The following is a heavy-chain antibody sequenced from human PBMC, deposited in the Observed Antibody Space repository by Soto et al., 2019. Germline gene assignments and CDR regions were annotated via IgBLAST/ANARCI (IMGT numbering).Heavy chain of an antibody. D-gene: IGHD2-2*01. CDR3: ARSFGGTVVVPAVVPCNSSAFDI. J-gene: IGHJ3*02. Sequence: QVQLVQSGAEVKKPGSSVKVSCKASGGTFSNFAISWVRQAPGQGLEWMGGIIPIFATPNYAKKFQGRLTITADESTSTASMELSSLRSEVTAISSCARSFGGTVVVPAVVPCNSSAFDIWGQGTMVTVSS. CDR2: IIPIFATP. V-gene: IGHV1-69*01. CDR1: GGTFSNFA.